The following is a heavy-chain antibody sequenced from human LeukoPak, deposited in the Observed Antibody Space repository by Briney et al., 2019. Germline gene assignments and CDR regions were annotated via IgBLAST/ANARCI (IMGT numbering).Heavy chain of an antibody. CDR3: AKGYDTSGYDY. Sequence: GGSLRLSCADSGFTFSSYAMSWVRQAPGKWLEWVSAISGSGTTYYADSVKGRFTISRDNSKNTLSLQMNSLRAEDTAIYYCAKGYDTSGYDYWGQGTLVTVSS. CDR1: GFTFSSYA. V-gene: IGHV3-23*01. D-gene: IGHD3-22*01. J-gene: IGHJ4*02. CDR2: ISGSGTT.